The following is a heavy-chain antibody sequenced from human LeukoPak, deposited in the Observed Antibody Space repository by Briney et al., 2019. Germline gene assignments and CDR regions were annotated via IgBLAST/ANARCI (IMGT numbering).Heavy chain of an antibody. V-gene: IGHV4-34*01. D-gene: IGHD3-10*01. J-gene: IGHJ6*03. CDR1: GGSFSGYY. CDR2: INHSGST. Sequence: SETLSLTCAFYGGSFSGYYWSWIRQPPGEGLEWIGEINHSGSTNYNPSLKSRVTISVDTSKNQFSLKLSSVTAADTAVYYCARGSRITMVRGVIIRATTHYYYMDVWGKGTTVTVSS. CDR3: ARGSRITMVRGVIIRATTHYYYMDV.